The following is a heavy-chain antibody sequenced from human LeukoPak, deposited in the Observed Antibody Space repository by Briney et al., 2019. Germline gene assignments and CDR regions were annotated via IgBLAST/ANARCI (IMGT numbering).Heavy chain of an antibody. Sequence: SETLSLTCGIYGESLGDHYWTWIRQAPGKGLEWIGEINDSGSTTYNPSLKSRVTISVDTSKNQFSLKLNSVTPTDTALYYCARDRSMIPGGLQHNYYHHAMDVWGQGAMVIVSS. CDR2: INDSGST. CDR3: ARDRSMIPGGLQHNYYHHAMDV. V-gene: IGHV4-34*01. J-gene: IGHJ6*02. CDR1: GESLGDHY. D-gene: IGHD2/OR15-2a*01.